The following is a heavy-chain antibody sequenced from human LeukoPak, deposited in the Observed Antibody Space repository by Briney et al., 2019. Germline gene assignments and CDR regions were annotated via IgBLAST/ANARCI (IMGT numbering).Heavy chain of an antibody. V-gene: IGHV1-8*01. D-gene: IGHD4-17*01. J-gene: IGHJ3*02. CDR3: ARDLGTTLTTVDAFDI. CDR1: GHTFTSYD. Sequence: RASVKVSCKASGHTFTSYDINWVRQATGQGLEWMGWMNANSGNTGYAQKFQGRVTMTRNTSISTAYMELSSLRSEDTAVYYCARDLGTTLTTVDAFDIWGQGTMVTVSS. CDR2: MNANSGNT.